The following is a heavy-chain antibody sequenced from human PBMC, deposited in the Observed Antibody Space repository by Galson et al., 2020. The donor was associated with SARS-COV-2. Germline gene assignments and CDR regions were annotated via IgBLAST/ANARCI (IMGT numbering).Heavy chain of an antibody. V-gene: IGHV1-69*06. CDR2: IIPIFGTA. J-gene: IGHJ4*02. CDR3: ASLYCSGGSGYSGFRNYCDL. D-gene: IGHD2-15*01. Sequence: SVKVSCKASGGTISSYAISWVRQAPGQGLEWMGGIIPIFGTANYAQKFQGRVTITADKSTSTAYMELSSLRSEDTAVYYCASLYCSGGSGYSGFRNYCDLGGQGTLVTVSS. CDR1: GGTISSYA.